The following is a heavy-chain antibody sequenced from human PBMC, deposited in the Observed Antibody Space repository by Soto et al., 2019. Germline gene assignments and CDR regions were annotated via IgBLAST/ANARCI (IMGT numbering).Heavy chain of an antibody. Sequence: LSLTCGVSGGTIRSPDWWTWVRQPPGKGLEWIGEIFQSGSTNYTPSLESRVTISVDKSKNQFSLTLTSVTAADTAVYFCARGRGRYSSGWFWLDPWGQGIFLTVYS. CDR3: ARGRGRYSSGWFWLDP. CDR2: IFQSGST. J-gene: IGHJ5*02. V-gene: IGHV4-4*01. CDR1: GGTIRSPDW. D-gene: IGHD6-19*01.